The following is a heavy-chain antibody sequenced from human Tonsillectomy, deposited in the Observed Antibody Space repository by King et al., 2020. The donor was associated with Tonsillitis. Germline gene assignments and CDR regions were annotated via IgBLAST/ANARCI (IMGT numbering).Heavy chain of an antibody. CDR1: GFSFSNSA. J-gene: IGHJ4*02. V-gene: IGHV3-33*01. CDR2: IWHDGSNN. CDR3: ARVAEYYYDTTGYSQYYFDF. D-gene: IGHD3-22*01. Sequence: VQLVESGGGVVQPGGSLRLSCAASGFSFSNSAMHWVRRAPGKGLEWVAVIWHDGSNNYYADSVKGRFTISRDNSKSTLYLQMNSLRADETAVYYCARVAEYYYDTTGYSQYYFDFWGQGTLVTVSS.